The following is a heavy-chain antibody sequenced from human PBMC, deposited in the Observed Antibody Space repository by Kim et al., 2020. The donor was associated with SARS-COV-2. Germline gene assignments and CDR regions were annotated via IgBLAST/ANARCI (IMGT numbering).Heavy chain of an antibody. V-gene: IGHV3-30-3*01. J-gene: IGHJ5*02. D-gene: IGHD6-13*01. CDR2: ISYDGSNK. CDR3: ARGYSSSWDNWFDP. Sequence: GGSLRLSCAASGFTFSSYAMHWVRQAPGKGLEWVAVISYDGSNKYYADSVKGRFTISRDNSKNTLYLQMNSLRAEDTAVYYCARGYSSSWDNWFDPWGQGTLVTVSS. CDR1: GFTFSSYA.